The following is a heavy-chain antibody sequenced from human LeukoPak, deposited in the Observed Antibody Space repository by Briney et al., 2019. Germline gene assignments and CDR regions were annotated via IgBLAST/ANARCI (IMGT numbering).Heavy chain of an antibody. J-gene: IGHJ6*03. D-gene: IGHD2/OR15-2a*01. Sequence: SQTLSLTCTVSGGSISSGSYYWSWIRQPAGKGLEWIGRIYTSGSTNYNPSLKSRVTISVDTSKNQFSPKLSSVTAADTAVYYCARERVRDGTTPYMDVWGKGTTVTVSS. CDR2: IYTSGST. CDR1: GGSISSGSYY. V-gene: IGHV4-61*02. CDR3: ARERVRDGTTPYMDV.